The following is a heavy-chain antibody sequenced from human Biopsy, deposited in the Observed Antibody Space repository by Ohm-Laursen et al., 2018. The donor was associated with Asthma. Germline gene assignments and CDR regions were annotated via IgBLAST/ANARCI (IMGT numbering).Heavy chain of an antibody. CDR1: GFSFDNYF. J-gene: IGHJ4*02. D-gene: IGHD2-8*01. CDR2: INPSGAGT. V-gene: IGHV1-46*02. Sequence: GASVKVSCKASGFSFDNYFMDWVRQAPGQGLEWMGIINPSGAGTRYAEKFRGRLIVTRDASTRTAFMDLRSLRSDDTAIYFCARARETTNYGDSDFDIWGQGTLITVSS. CDR3: ARARETTNYGDSDFDI.